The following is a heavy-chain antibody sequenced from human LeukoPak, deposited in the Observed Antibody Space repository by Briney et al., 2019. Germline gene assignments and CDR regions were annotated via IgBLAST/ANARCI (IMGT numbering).Heavy chain of an antibody. Sequence: GGSLRLSCAASGFTFSSYAMSWVRQAPGKGLEWVSAISGSGGSTYYADSVKGRFTISRDNSKNTLYLQMNSLRAEDTAVYYCAKDLLLRFGELSPGDPDAFDIWGQGTMVTVSS. J-gene: IGHJ3*02. V-gene: IGHV3-23*01. CDR1: GFTFSSYA. CDR3: AKDLLLRFGELSPGDPDAFDI. D-gene: IGHD3-10*01. CDR2: ISGSGGST.